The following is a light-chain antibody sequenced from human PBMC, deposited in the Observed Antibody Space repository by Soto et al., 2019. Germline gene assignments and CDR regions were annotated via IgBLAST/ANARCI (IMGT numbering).Light chain of an antibody. CDR2: DAS. V-gene: IGKV1-5*01. CDR1: QSISSW. Sequence: DIRMTQSPATLSASVGDRVTITCRASQSISSWLAWYQQKPGKAPKLLIYDASILESGVPSRFSGRGSGTEFTLTISTLKPEDFATYYCLQDYTDPRTCGQGTKG. CDR3: LQDYTDPRT. J-gene: IGKJ1*01.